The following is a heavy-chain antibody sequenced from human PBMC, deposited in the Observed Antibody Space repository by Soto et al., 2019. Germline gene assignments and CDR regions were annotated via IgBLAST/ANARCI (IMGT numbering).Heavy chain of an antibody. J-gene: IGHJ6*02. D-gene: IGHD3-10*01. Sequence: SETLSLTCTVSGDSVTSVSDYWSWIRQPPGKGLEWIGYIYYSGSADYNPSLGSRVTISIETSKNQFSLKLTSVTAADTAVYYCARGVGFGYYYYHMDLWGQGTTVTVSS. CDR2: IYYSGSA. V-gene: IGHV4-61*01. CDR1: GDSVTSVSDY. CDR3: ARGVGFGYYYYHMDL.